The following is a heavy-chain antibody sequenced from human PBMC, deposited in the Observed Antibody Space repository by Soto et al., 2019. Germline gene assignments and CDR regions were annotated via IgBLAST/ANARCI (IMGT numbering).Heavy chain of an antibody. D-gene: IGHD2-2*01. Sequence: PGGSLRLSCAASGFTFSIYSMNWFRQAPGKGLEWVSSISSSSSYIYYADSVKGRFTISRDNAKNSLYLQMNSLRAEDTAVYYCARDPRDCSSTSCYAEWFDPWGQGTLVTVS. J-gene: IGHJ5*02. CDR3: ARDPRDCSSTSCYAEWFDP. V-gene: IGHV3-21*01. CDR1: GFTFSIYS. CDR2: ISSSSSYI.